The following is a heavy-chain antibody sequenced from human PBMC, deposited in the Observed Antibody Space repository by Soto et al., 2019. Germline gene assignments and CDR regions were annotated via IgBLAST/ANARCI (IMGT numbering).Heavy chain of an antibody. Sequence: ASVKVSCKASGYTFSSYYLHWVRLAPGQGLEWMGIINPSNGGTTYAQKLQGRVTMTTDTSTSTVFMELSSLRSEDTAMYYCARPSGTQKYFFHYWGQGTLVTVS. V-gene: IGHV1-46*01. J-gene: IGHJ4*02. CDR2: INPSNGGT. CDR3: ARPSGTQKYFFHY. CDR1: GYTFSSYY.